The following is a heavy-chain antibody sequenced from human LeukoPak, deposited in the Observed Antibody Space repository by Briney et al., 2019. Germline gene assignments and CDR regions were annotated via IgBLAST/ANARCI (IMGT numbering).Heavy chain of an antibody. CDR1: GGSISSYY. CDR2: IYYSGGT. J-gene: IGHJ5*02. Sequence: SETLSLTCTVSGGSISSYYWSWIRQPPGKGLEWIGYIYYSGGTNYNPSLKSRVTISVDTSKNQFSLKLSSVTAADTAVYYCARATNDIVDNWFDPWGQGTLVTVSS. V-gene: IGHV4-59*01. CDR3: ARATNDIVDNWFDP. D-gene: IGHD5-12*01.